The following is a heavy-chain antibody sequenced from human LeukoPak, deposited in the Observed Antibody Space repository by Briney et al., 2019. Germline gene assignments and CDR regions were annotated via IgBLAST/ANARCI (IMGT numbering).Heavy chain of an antibody. CDR1: GGTFSSYA. V-gene: IGHV1-69*06. CDR2: IIPIFGTA. D-gene: IGHD3-10*01. Sequence: SVKVSCKASGGTFSSYAISWVRQAPGQGLEWMGGIIPIFGTATYAQKFQGRVTITADKSTSTAYMELSSLRSEDTAVYYCARERADGSGTRKYYFDYWGQGTLVTVSS. CDR3: ARERADGSGTRKYYFDY. J-gene: IGHJ4*02.